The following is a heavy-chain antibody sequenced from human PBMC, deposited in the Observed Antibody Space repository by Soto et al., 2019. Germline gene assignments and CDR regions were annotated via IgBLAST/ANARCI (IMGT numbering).Heavy chain of an antibody. J-gene: IGHJ6*02. CDR2: VSRSSETI. V-gene: IGHV3-48*02. CDR1: GFTFSKYA. Sequence: EVQLVESGGGLVQPGGSLRLSCASSGFTFSKYAMNWVRQAPGKGLEWVAYVSRSSETIYYTDSVKGRFTVSRDNARDSLTLQMHSLRDEDTAVFYCARSFASSGYKYGMDVWGQGTTVIVSS. CDR3: ARSFASSGYKYGMDV. D-gene: IGHD3-22*01.